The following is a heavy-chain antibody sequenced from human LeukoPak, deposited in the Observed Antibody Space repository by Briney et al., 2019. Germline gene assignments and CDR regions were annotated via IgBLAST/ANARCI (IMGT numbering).Heavy chain of an antibody. CDR1: GFTFSSYG. Sequence: PGGSLRLSCAASGFTFSSYGMHWVRQAPGKGLEWVAVIWYDGSNKYYADSVKGRFTISRDNSKNTLYLQMNSLRAEDTAVYYCARGHAAGNFYFDYWGQGTLVTVSS. J-gene: IGHJ4*02. D-gene: IGHD6-13*01. V-gene: IGHV3-33*01. CDR3: ARGHAAGNFYFDY. CDR2: IWYDGSNK.